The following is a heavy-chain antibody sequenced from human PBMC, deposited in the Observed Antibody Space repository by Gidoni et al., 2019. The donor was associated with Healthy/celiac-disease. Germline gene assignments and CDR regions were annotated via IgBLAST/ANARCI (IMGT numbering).Heavy chain of an antibody. D-gene: IGHD3-10*01. Sequence: QVQLVQSGAEVKKPGASVKVSCKASGYTFTSYGISWVRQAPGEGLEWMGWISTYNENTNYHKKPQARFHMHTNPPTTTVYRELRSLRPDDTAVYFGARGGWFGENDAFDIWGQGTMVTVSS. CDR3: ARGGWFGENDAFDI. CDR1: GYTFTSYG. V-gene: IGHV1-18*01. J-gene: IGHJ3*02. CDR2: ISTYNENT.